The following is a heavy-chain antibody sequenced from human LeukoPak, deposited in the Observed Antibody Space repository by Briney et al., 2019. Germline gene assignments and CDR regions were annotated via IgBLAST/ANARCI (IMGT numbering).Heavy chain of an antibody. J-gene: IGHJ6*02. D-gene: IGHD3-9*01. CDR3: ARVPYDITSYGMDV. CDR2: IYSGGSS. Sequence: PGGSLRLSCAASGFTVSSDYMTWVRQGPGKGLEWVSVIYSGGSSNYADSVKGRFTISRDNPKNTLFLQMTSLRAEDTAVYYCARVPYDITSYGMDVWGQGTTVTVSS. CDR1: GFTVSSDY. V-gene: IGHV3-66*01.